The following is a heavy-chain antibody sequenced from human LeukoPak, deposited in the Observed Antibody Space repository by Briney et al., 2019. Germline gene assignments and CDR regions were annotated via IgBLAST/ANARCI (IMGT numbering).Heavy chain of an antibody. D-gene: IGHD1-26*01. Sequence: SETLSLTCTVSGGSISSYPWSWIRQPPGKGLEWIGVIYYSGSTNYNPSLKSRVSISVDTSKNQFSLKLSSVTAADTAIYYCARERYYGEEYYFDYWGQGTLVTVSS. CDR1: GGSISSYP. V-gene: IGHV4-59*01. CDR2: IYYSGST. J-gene: IGHJ4*02. CDR3: ARERYYGEEYYFDY.